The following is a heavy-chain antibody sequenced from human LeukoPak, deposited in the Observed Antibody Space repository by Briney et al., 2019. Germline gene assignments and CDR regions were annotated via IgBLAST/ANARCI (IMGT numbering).Heavy chain of an antibody. CDR3: AREGHLWDLRADPGVFGY. V-gene: IGHV4-4*07. CDR2: IYTSGST. J-gene: IGHJ4*02. D-gene: IGHD1-26*01. Sequence: SETLSLTCTVSGGSITNDYWSWIRQPAGKGLEWIGRIYTSGSTNYNPSLKSRVTMSVDTSKNQFSLKLSSVTAADTAVYYCAREGHLWDLRADPGVFGYWGQGTLVTVSS. CDR1: GGSITNDY.